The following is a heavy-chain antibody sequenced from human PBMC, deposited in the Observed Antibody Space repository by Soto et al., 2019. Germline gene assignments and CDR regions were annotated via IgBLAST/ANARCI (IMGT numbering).Heavy chain of an antibody. CDR1: GFTFSSYG. D-gene: IGHD6-13*01. J-gene: IGHJ4*02. CDR2: ISYDGSNK. CDR3: AKALESAAAHGY. Sequence: QVQLVESGGGVVQPGRSLRLSCAASGFTFSSYGMHWVRQAPGKGLEWVAVISYDGSNKYYADSVKGRFTISRDNSKNTLYLQMNSLRAEDTAVYYCAKALESAAAHGYWGQGTLVTVSS. V-gene: IGHV3-30*18.